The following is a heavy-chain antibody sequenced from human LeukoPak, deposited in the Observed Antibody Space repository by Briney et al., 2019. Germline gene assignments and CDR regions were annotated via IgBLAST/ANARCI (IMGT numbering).Heavy chain of an antibody. CDR3: ATGTYYDFWSGKDPKPYYYGMDV. D-gene: IGHD3-3*01. Sequence: ASVKVSCKVSGYTLTELSMHWVRQAPGKGLEWMGGFYPEDGETIYAQKFQGRVTMTEDTSTDTAYMELSSLRSEDTAVYYCATGTYYDFWSGKDPKPYYYGMDVWGQGTTVTVSS. J-gene: IGHJ6*02. CDR2: FYPEDGET. CDR1: GYTLTELS. V-gene: IGHV1-24*01.